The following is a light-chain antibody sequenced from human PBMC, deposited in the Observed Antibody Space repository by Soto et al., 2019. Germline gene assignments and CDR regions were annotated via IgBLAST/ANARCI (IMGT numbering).Light chain of an antibody. V-gene: IGKV1-39*01. CDR2: AAS. Sequence: DIQMTQAPSSLSASVGDRVTITCRASQNIFSYLSWYQHKPGKAPYLQIYAASSLQSGVPSRFRGSGSGTDFALDVSSLHPEDLATLYYQQSYCFPHSCGQGTKLEF. CDR3: QQSYCFPHS. CDR1: QNIFSY. J-gene: IGKJ2*01.